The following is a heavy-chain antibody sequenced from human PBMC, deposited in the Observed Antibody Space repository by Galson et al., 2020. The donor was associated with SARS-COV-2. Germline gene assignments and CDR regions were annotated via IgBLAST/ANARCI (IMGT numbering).Heavy chain of an antibody. V-gene: IGHV3-23*01. CDR2: ISGSGGST. CDR1: GFTFSSYA. CDR3: AKDRSSSWLPHWYLEL. J-gene: IGHJ2*01. Sequence: GESLKISCAASGFTFSSYAMSWVRQAPGKGLEWVSAISGSGGSTYYADSVKGRFTISRDNSKNTLYLQMNSRRAEDTAGYYCAKDRSSSWLPHWYLELGGRGTRVTGSS. D-gene: IGHD6-13*01.